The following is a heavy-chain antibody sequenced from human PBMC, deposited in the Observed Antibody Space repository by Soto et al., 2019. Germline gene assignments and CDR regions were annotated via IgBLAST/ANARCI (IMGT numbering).Heavy chain of an antibody. CDR3: ARAAYGDYVSGIDY. CDR2: INHSGST. CDR1: GGSFSGYY. Sequence: QVQLQQWGAGLLKPSETLSLTCAVYGGSFSGYYWSWIRQPPGKGLEWIGEINHSGSTNYNPSLKSRVTISVDTSKNQFSLKLSSVTAADTAVYYCARAAYGDYVSGIDYWGQGTLVTVSS. J-gene: IGHJ4*02. D-gene: IGHD4-17*01. V-gene: IGHV4-34*01.